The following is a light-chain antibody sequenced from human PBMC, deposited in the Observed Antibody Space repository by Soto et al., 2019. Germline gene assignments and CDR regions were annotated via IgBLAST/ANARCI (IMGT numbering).Light chain of an antibody. CDR1: QSVSSSY. CDR3: QQHINWPLT. V-gene: IGKV3D-20*02. J-gene: IGKJ4*01. CDR2: GAS. Sequence: EIVLTHSPGTLSLSPGERATLSFSASQSVSSSYLAWYQQKPGQAPRLLIYGASNRATGIPDRFSGSGSGADFTLTISSLEPEDFALYYCQQHINWPLTFGGGTKVDI.